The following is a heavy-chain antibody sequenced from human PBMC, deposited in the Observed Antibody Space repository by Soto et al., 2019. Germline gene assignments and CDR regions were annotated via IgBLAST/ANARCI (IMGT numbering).Heavy chain of an antibody. V-gene: IGHV3-23*01. CDR2: IIGSGGST. CDR1: GFTFSSYA. D-gene: IGHD6-13*01. Sequence: GGSLRLSCAASGFTFSSYAMSWVRQAPGKGLEWVSAIIGSGGSTYYADPVKGRFTIPRDKSKNTLYLQMNSLRAEDTAVYCCAGTRYSSSWYSICFDYWGQGTLVTVSS. CDR3: AGTRYSSSWYSICFDY. J-gene: IGHJ4*02.